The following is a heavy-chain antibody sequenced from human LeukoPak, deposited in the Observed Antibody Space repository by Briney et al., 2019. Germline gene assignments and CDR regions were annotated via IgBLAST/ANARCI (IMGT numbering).Heavy chain of an antibody. Sequence: GGSLRLSCVASGVTLSNYAMSWARQAPGKGLEWVSAISGSGGSTYYADSVKGRFTISRDNSKNTLYLQMNSLRAEDTAVYYCAKDPYDPYSGSYYQDYWGQGTLVTVSS. D-gene: IGHD1-26*01. CDR3: AKDPYDPYSGSYYQDY. J-gene: IGHJ4*02. V-gene: IGHV3-23*01. CDR1: GVTLSNYA. CDR2: ISGSGGST.